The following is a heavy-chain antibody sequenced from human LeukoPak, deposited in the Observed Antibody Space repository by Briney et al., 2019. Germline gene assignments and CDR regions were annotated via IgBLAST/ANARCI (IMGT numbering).Heavy chain of an antibody. Sequence: SETLSLTCTVSGGSISSGGYYWSWIRQTPGKGLEWIGEINHSGSTSYNPSLKSRVTVSVLTSKNQFSLKLSSVSAADTAVYYCARQREGYFDLWGRGTLVTVSS. CDR3: ARQREGYFDL. CDR2: INHSGST. J-gene: IGHJ2*01. CDR1: GGSISSGGYY. V-gene: IGHV4-39*01.